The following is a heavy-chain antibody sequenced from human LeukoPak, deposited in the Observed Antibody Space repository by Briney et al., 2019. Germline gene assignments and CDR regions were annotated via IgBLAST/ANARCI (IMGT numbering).Heavy chain of an antibody. CDR3: AKVELRWVGTDYYFDY. CDR1: GFTFSSYG. J-gene: IGHJ4*02. D-gene: IGHD3-10*01. Sequence: GGSLRPSCAASGFTFSSYGMHWVRQAPGKGLEWVAVISYDGSNKYYADSVKGRFTISRDNSKNTLYLQMNSLRAEDTAVYYCAKVELRWVGTDYYFDYWGQGTLVTVSS. CDR2: ISYDGSNK. V-gene: IGHV3-30*18.